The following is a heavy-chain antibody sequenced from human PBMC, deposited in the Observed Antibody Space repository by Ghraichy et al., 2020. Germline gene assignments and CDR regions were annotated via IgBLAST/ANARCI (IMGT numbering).Heavy chain of an antibody. CDR1: GFTFSSYA. CDR2: ISYDGSNK. CDR3: AREVDPGLYSSGLDY. Sequence: GGSLRLSCAASGFTFSSYAMHWVRQAPGKGLEWVAVISYDGSNKYYADSVKGRFTISRDNSKNTLYLQMNSLRAEDTAVYYCAREVDPGLYSSGLDYWGQGTLVTVSS. D-gene: IGHD6-19*01. V-gene: IGHV3-30-3*01. J-gene: IGHJ4*02.